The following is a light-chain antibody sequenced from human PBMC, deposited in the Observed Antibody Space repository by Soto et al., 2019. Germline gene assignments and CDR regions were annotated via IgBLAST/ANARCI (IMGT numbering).Light chain of an antibody. V-gene: IGLV2-14*01. CDR2: DVS. J-gene: IGLJ1*01. CDR3: KSFTTSSTYV. Sequence: QSALTQPASVSGSPGQSLAISCTGTSSDVGGYNYVSWYQQHPGRAPKLMIYDVSNRPSGVSNRFSGSTSGNTASLTISGLQAEDEADYYCKSFTTSSTYVFGTGTKLTVL. CDR1: SSDVGGYNY.